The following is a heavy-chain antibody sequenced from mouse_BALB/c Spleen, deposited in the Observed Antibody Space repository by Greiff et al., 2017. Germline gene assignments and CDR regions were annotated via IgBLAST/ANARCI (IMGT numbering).Heavy chain of an antibody. D-gene: IGHD1-1*01. V-gene: IGHV2-9*02. CDR2: IWAGGST. Sequence: VKLMESGPGLVAPSQCLSITCTASGFSFTSYGVHWVRQPPGKGLEWLGVIWAGGSTNYNSALMSRLSISKDNSKSHVFLKMNRLQTDDTAMYYCARGTLLLRGYFDVWGAGTTVTVSS. CDR3: ARGTLLLRGYFDV. CDR1: GFSFTSYG. J-gene: IGHJ1*01.